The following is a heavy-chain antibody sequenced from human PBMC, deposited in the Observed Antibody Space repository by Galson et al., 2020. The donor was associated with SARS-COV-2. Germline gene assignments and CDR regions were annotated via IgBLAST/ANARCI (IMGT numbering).Heavy chain of an antibody. CDR1: GFTFSSYG. D-gene: IGHD3-3*01. J-gene: IGHJ4*02. CDR3: AKGGGLWSGYYYFHY. V-gene: IGHV3-33*06. Sequence: GESLKISCAASGFTFSSYGMHWVRQAPGKGLEWVALIWYDGGNKYYADSVKGRFTISRDNSKNTLYLQMDSLRGEDTGVYYCAKGGGLWSGYYYFHYWGQGSLVTVSS. CDR2: IWYDGGNK.